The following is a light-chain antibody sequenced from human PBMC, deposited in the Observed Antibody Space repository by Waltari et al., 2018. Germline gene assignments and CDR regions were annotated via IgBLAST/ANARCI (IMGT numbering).Light chain of an antibody. CDR1: SSNIGSNT. CDR2: PNN. J-gene: IGLJ3*02. CDR3: AAWDGNLNGNWV. Sequence: QSVLTQPPSLSGTPGQRVTISCSGSSSNIGSNTVNWYQRVPGAAPTLLIYPNNQRPSGVPDRFSGSKSGTSASLAISGLQSEDEAEYFCAAWDGNLNGNWVFGGGTKLTVL. V-gene: IGLV1-44*01.